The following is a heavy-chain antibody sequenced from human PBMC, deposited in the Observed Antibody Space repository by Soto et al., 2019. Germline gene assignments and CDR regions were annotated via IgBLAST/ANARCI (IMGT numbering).Heavy chain of an antibody. J-gene: IGHJ3*02. D-gene: IGHD2-15*01. CDR2: ISGSGGST. Sequence: PGGSLSLSCAASGFTFSSYAMSWVRQAPGKGLEWVSAISGSGGSTYYADSVKGRFTISRDNSKNTLYLQMNSLRAEDTAVYYCAKVGYCSGGSCTNDAFDIWGQGTMVTVSS. CDR1: GFTFSSYA. V-gene: IGHV3-23*01. CDR3: AKVGYCSGGSCTNDAFDI.